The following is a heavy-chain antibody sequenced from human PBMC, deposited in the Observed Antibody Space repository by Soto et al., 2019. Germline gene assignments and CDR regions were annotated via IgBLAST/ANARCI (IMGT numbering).Heavy chain of an antibody. CDR2: VNNGGGDT. V-gene: IGHV3-23*01. CDR1: GFTFSSYA. CDR3: AKERLGRGIDY. Sequence: GGSLRLSCAASGFTFSSYAMSWVRQAPGKGPEWISTVNNGGGDTYYADSVKGRFTIYRDNSKNTLYLQVSSLRAEDTAVYYCAKERLGRGIDYWGQGILVTVSS. J-gene: IGHJ4*02. D-gene: IGHD3-10*01.